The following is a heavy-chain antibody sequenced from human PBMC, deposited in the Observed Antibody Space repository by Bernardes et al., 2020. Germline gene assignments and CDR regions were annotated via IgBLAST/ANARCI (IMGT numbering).Heavy chain of an antibody. CDR1: GYTFTSYG. V-gene: IGHV1-18*01. CDR3: ARVGPGYCSGGSCYPPYYYGMDV. D-gene: IGHD2-15*01. J-gene: IGHJ6*02. Sequence: ASVKVSCKASGYTFTSYGISWVRQAPGQGLEWMGWISAYNGNTNYAQKLQGRVTMTTDTSTSTAYMELRSLRSDDTAVYYCARVGPGYCSGGSCYPPYYYGMDVWGQGTTVTVSS. CDR2: ISAYNGNT.